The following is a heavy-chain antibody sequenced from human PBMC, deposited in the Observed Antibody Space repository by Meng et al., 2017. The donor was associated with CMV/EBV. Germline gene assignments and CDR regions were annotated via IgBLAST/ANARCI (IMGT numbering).Heavy chain of an antibody. Sequence: GGSLRLSCAASGFTFSSYSMNWVRQAPGKGLEWVSYISSSSSTIYYADSVKGRFTISRDNAKNSLYLQMNSLRAEDTAVYYCARDSPGRYCSGGSCYYYYYGMDVWGQGTMVTVSS. D-gene: IGHD2-15*01. CDR1: GFTFSSYS. CDR2: ISSSSSTI. CDR3: ARDSPGRYCSGGSCYYYYYGMDV. J-gene: IGHJ6*02. V-gene: IGHV3-48*04.